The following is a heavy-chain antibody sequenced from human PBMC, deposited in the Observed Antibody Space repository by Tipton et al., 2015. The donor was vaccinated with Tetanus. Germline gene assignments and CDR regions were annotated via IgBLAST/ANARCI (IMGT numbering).Heavy chain of an antibody. Sequence: GSLRLSCAASGFTFSSFSMNWVRQAPGEGLEWVSYISGSSSTIYYADSVKGRFTISRDNAKNSLYLQMNSLRAEDTAVYYCARPLGGGYDPFDYWGQGTLVTVSS. CDR3: ARPLGGGYDPFDY. CDR1: GFTFSSFS. D-gene: IGHD5-12*01. V-gene: IGHV3-48*01. J-gene: IGHJ4*02. CDR2: ISGSSSTI.